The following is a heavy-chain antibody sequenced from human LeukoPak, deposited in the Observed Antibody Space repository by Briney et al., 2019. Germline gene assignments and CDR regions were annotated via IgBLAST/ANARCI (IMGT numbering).Heavy chain of an antibody. Sequence: GGSLRLSCAASGFTFSSYAMHWVRQAPGKGLEWVAVISYDGSNKYYADSVKGRFTISRDNSKNTLYLQMNSLRAEDTAVYYCARDQILNGGFDYWGQGTLVTVSS. CDR1: GFTFSSYA. J-gene: IGHJ4*02. CDR3: ARDQILNGGFDY. V-gene: IGHV3-30*04. CDR2: ISYDGSNK.